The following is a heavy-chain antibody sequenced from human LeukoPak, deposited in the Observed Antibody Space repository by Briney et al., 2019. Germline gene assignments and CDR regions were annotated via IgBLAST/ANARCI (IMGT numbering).Heavy chain of an antibody. Sequence: PGGSLRLSCAASGFTVSNNYMGWVRQAPGKGLEWVSSIYSRGSTSYVDSVKGRFTISRDNSKNTLFLQMNSLRVEDTAVYYCARDYYGPWGQGTLVTVSS. CDR3: ARDYYGP. D-gene: IGHD3-22*01. V-gene: IGHV3-66*03. J-gene: IGHJ5*02. CDR1: GFTVSNNY. CDR2: IYSRGST.